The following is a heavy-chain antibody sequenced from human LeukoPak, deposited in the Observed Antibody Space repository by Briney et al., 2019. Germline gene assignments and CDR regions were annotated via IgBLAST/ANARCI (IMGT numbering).Heavy chain of an antibody. D-gene: IGHD3-22*01. CDR3: ASAGHDGSGYKVC. CDR1: GGSISSSNW. CDR2: IYHSGSA. V-gene: IGHV4-4*02. J-gene: IGHJ4*02. Sequence: SGTLSLTCAVSGGSISSSNWWRWVRQPPGKGLEWIGQIYHSGSANYNPSLKSRVTISVDKSKNQFSLKLSSVTAADTAVYYCASAGHDGSGYKVCWGQGTLVTVSS.